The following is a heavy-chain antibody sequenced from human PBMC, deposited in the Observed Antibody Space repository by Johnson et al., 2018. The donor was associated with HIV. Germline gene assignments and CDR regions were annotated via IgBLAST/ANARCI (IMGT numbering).Heavy chain of an antibody. D-gene: IGHD5-24*01. V-gene: IGHV3-66*01. Sequence: VQLVESGGGLVQPGGSLRLSCAASGFTVSSNYMSWVRQGPGKGLEWVSVINSGGSTYYTDSVRGRFTISRDNSKNTLYLQMNSLRAEDTAVYYCARACRDGYTCDAFDIWGQGTIVTVSS. CDR1: GFTVSSNY. J-gene: IGHJ3*02. CDR3: ARACRDGYTCDAFDI. CDR2: INSGGST.